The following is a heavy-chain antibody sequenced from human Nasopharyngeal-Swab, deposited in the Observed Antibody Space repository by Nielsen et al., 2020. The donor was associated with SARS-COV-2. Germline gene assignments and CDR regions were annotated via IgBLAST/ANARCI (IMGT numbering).Heavy chain of an antibody. CDR2: IIPIFGTA. CDR1: GGTFSSYA. Sequence: PVKVSCKASGGTFSSYAISWVRQAPGQGLEWMGGIIPIFGTANYAQKFQGRVTITADESTSTAYMELSSLRSEDTAVYYCARTYYYGSGSYYNFDYWGQGTLVTVSS. D-gene: IGHD3-10*01. V-gene: IGHV1-69*13. CDR3: ARTYYYGSGSYYNFDY. J-gene: IGHJ4*02.